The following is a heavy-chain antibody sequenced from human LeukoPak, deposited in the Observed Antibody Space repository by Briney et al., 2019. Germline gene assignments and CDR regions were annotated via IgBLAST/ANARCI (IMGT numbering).Heavy chain of an antibody. Sequence: SETLSLPCTVSGGPISSHYWSWIRQPPGKGLECIAYIYYTGTRNYNPSLKSRVTIPVDTSKNQISLRLSSVTAADTAVYYCARQGIDAFDIWGQGTLVTVSS. CDR2: IYYTGTR. V-gene: IGHV4-59*08. J-gene: IGHJ3*02. CDR1: GGPISSHY. CDR3: ARQGIDAFDI.